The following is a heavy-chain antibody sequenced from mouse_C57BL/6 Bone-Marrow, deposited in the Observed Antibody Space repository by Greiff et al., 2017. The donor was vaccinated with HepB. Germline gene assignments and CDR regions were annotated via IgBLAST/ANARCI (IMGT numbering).Heavy chain of an antibody. CDR2: INPSSGYT. CDR1: GYTFTSYW. Sequence: QVQLKESGAELAKPGASVKLSCKASGYTFTSYWMHWVKQRPGQGLEWIGYINPSSGYTKYNQKFKDKATLTADKSSSTAYMQLSSLTYEDSAVYYCALYDYDGVYAMDYWGQGTSVTVSS. J-gene: IGHJ4*01. V-gene: IGHV1-7*01. D-gene: IGHD2-4*01. CDR3: ALYDYDGVYAMDY.